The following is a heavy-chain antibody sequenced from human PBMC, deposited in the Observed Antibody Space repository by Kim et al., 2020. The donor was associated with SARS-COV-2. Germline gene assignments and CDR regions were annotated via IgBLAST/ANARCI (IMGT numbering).Heavy chain of an antibody. D-gene: IGHD6-13*01. CDR3: ARVGVGSSSWYYFDY. J-gene: IGHJ4*02. Sequence: DSVKGRFTISRDNTDNTLLLQMDSLRGDDTAVYYCARVGVGSSSWYYFDYWGQGTLVTVSS. V-gene: IGHV3-11*05.